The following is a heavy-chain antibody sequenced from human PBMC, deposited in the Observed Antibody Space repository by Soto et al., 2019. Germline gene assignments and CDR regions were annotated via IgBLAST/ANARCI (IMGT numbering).Heavy chain of an antibody. V-gene: IGHV3-21*01. CDR2: ISRSSSYI. D-gene: IGHD4-17*01. CDR1: GFTFSSDS. CDR3: ARDLAHGDYAPYLDY. Sequence: EVQLVESGGGLVKPGGSLRLSCAASGFTFSSDSMNWVRQAPGKGLEWVSSISRSSSYIYYADSVKGRFTISRDNAKNSLYLQMNSLRAEDTAVYYCARDLAHGDYAPYLDYWGQGPLLTASS. J-gene: IGHJ4*02.